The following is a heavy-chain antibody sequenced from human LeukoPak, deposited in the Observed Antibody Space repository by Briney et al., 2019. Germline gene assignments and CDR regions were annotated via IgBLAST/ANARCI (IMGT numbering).Heavy chain of an antibody. CDR1: GGSISSDY. Sequence: SETLSLTCTVSGGSISSDYWTWIRQPAGKGLEWIGRIYTSGRTYFNPSLTSRATMSVDTSNNQFSLRLNSVTAADTAVYYCARVKRKSISGTLDFYYYMDVWGTGTTVTVSS. D-gene: IGHD1-20*01. CDR2: IYTSGRT. CDR3: ARVKRKSISGTLDFYYYMDV. J-gene: IGHJ6*03. V-gene: IGHV4-4*07.